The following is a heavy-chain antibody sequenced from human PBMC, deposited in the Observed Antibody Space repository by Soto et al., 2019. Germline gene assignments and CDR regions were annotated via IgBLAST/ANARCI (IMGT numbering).Heavy chain of an antibody. Sequence: SETLSLTCTVSGGSISNGGYYWTWIRQHPGKGLEWIGYIYYSGSTFYNPSLKSRLTISVDTSKNQFSLKLSSVTAADTAVYYCARDGGYSDYFNWFDPWGQGTLVTVSS. CDR2: IYYSGST. CDR3: ARDGGYSDYFNWFDP. V-gene: IGHV4-31*03. J-gene: IGHJ5*02. CDR1: GGSISNGGYY. D-gene: IGHD5-12*01.